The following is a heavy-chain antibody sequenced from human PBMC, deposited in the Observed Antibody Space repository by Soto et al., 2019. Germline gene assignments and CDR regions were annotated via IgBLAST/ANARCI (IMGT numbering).Heavy chain of an antibody. D-gene: IGHD1-1*01. V-gene: IGHV3-11*01. CDR1: GFTFSDYY. Sequence: QVQLVESGGGLVRPGGSLRLSCAASGFTFSDYYMSWMRQAPGKGLEWVSYISSSGTTMNYADSLQGRFTISRDNAKNSLYLQVNGLRAEDTAVYYCARVRPGRTTDYWGQGTLVTVSS. CDR3: ARVRPGRTTDY. CDR2: ISSSGTTM. J-gene: IGHJ4*02.